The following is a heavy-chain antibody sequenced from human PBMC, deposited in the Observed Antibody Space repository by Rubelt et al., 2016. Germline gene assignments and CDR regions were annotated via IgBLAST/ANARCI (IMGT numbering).Heavy chain of an antibody. Sequence: QVQLQGSGPGLVKPSETLSLTCTVSGGSISSHYWSWIRQPPGKGLEWIGYIYYSGSTNYNPSLQGRVTLSVEPSKNQFSRKLSSGTAADTAGYYCARDSSDSGYDPIDYWGQGTLVTVSS. CDR1: GGSISSHY. D-gene: IGHD5-12*01. J-gene: IGHJ4*02. CDR3: ARDSSDSGYDPIDY. V-gene: IGHV4-59*11. CDR2: IYYSGST.